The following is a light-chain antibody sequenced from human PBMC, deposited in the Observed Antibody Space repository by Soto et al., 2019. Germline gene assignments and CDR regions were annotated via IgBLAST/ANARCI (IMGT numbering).Light chain of an antibody. CDR1: SSDVGGYNY. CDR2: EVS. Sequence: QSVLTQPPSASGSPGQSVTISCTGTSSDVGGYNYVSWYQRHPGKAPKLMIYEVSKRPSGVPDRFSGSKSGNTASLTVSGLQGEDEADYYCSSYAGSNKVFGGGTQLTVL. J-gene: IGLJ2*01. CDR3: SSYAGSNKV. V-gene: IGLV2-8*01.